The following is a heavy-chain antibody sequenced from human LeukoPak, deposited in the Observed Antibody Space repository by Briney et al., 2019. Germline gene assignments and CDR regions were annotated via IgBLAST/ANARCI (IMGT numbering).Heavy chain of an antibody. Sequence: PSETLSLTCTVSGGSISSHYWSWIRQPPGKGLEWIGYIYYSGSTNYNPSLKSRVTISVDTSKNQFSLKLSSVTAADTAVYYCARVSWDPNSYYFDYWGQGTLVTVSS. CDR3: ARVSWDPNSYYFDY. CDR1: GGSISSHY. J-gene: IGHJ4*02. V-gene: IGHV4-59*11. CDR2: IYYSGST. D-gene: IGHD1-1*01.